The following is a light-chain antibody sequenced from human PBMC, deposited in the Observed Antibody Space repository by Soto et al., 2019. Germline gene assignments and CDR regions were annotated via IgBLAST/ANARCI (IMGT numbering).Light chain of an antibody. Sequence: DIQMTQSPSSLSASVGDRVTITCQASQDTSIYLNWYQQKPGKAPKLLIYEASNLETGVPSRFSGSGSGTDFTFTISSLQPEDIATYYCQQYDNLPITFGQGTRLEIK. CDR2: EAS. CDR3: QQYDNLPIT. J-gene: IGKJ5*01. V-gene: IGKV1-33*01. CDR1: QDTSIY.